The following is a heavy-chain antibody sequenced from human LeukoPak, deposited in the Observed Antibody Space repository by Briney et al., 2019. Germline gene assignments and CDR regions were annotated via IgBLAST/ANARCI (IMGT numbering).Heavy chain of an antibody. D-gene: IGHD3-22*01. Sequence: ASVKVSCTASGYTFTSYAMHWVRQAPGQRLEWMGWINAGNGNTKYSQKFQGRVTITRDTSASTAYMELSSLRSEDTAVYYCARDRYYDSSGYSDYYFDYWGQGTLVTVSS. CDR1: GYTFTSYA. CDR2: INAGNGNT. CDR3: ARDRYYDSSGYSDYYFDY. V-gene: IGHV1-3*01. J-gene: IGHJ4*02.